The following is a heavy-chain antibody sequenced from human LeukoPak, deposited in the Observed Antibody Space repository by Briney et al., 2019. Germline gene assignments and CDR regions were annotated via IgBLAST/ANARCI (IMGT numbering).Heavy chain of an antibody. J-gene: IGHJ4*02. Sequence: SETLSLTCTVSGYSISSGYYWGWIRQPPGKGLEWIGSIYHSGNTYYNPSLKSRVTISVDTSKNQFSLKLSSVTAADTAVYYCARATIFGVVFDYWGQGTLVTVSS. D-gene: IGHD3-3*01. CDR3: ARATIFGVVFDY. V-gene: IGHV4-38-2*02. CDR1: GYSISSGYY. CDR2: IYHSGNT.